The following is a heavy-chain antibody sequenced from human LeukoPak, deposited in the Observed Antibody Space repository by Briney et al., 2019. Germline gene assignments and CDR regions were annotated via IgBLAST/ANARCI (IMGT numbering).Heavy chain of an antibody. CDR3: AKQESRWSLDFFDY. V-gene: IGHV3-23*01. Sequence: GGSLRLSCVGSGFTVSSDYMTWVRQAPGKGLEWVSAISGSGGSTYYADSVKGRFTISRDNSKNTLYLQMNSLRAEDTAVYYCAKQESRWSLDFFDYWGQGTLVTVSS. J-gene: IGHJ4*02. D-gene: IGHD2-15*01. CDR1: GFTVSSDY. CDR2: ISGSGGST.